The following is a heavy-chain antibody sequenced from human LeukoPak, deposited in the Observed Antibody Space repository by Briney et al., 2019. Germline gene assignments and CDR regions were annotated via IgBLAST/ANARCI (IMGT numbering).Heavy chain of an antibody. D-gene: IGHD5-12*01. CDR2: ISYDGSNK. Sequence: GGSLRLSCAASGFTFSSYAMHWVRQAPGKGLEWVAVISYDGSNKYYADSVKGRFTISRDNSKNTLYLQMNSLGAEDTAVYYCARDQGLRATLLDYWGQGTLVTVSS. CDR1: GFTFSSYA. CDR3: ARDQGLRATLLDY. J-gene: IGHJ4*02. V-gene: IGHV3-30*04.